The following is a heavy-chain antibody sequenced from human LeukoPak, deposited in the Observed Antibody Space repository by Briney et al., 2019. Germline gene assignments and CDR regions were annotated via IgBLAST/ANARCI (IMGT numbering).Heavy chain of an antibody. CDR3: AKDVLQNYYDSTPGPMDV. V-gene: IGHV3-9*01. Sequence: GGSLRLSCAASGFTFDDYAMHWVRQAPGKGLEWVSGISWNSGSIGHADSVKGRFTISRDNAKNSLYLQMNSLRAEDTALYYCAKDVLQNYYDSTPGPMDVWGQGTTVTVSS. CDR2: ISWNSGSI. CDR1: GFTFDDYA. J-gene: IGHJ6*02. D-gene: IGHD3-22*01.